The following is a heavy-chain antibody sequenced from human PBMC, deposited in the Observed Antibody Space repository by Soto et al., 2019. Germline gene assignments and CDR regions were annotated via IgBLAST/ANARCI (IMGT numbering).Heavy chain of an antibody. D-gene: IGHD3-3*01. CDR2: ISAYNGNT. V-gene: IGHV1-18*01. CDR3: ARSAYYDFWSAFDY. J-gene: IGHJ4*02. CDR1: GYTFTSYG. Sequence: ASVKVSCKGSGYTFTSYGISWVRQAPGQGLEWMGWISAYNGNTNYAQKLQGRVTMTTDTSTSTAYMELRSLRSDDTAVYYCARSAYYDFWSAFDYWGQGTLVTVSS.